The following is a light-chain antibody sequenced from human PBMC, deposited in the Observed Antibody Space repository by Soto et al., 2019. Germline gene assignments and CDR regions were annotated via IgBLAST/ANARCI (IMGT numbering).Light chain of an antibody. CDR2: GAS. Sequence: IVLTQSPGTLSLSPGERATLSCRASQSVSSSYLAWYQQKPGQAPRLLIYGASTRATGIPDRFSGGGSGTEFTLTISSLQSEDFAVYYCQQYNNWPRTCGQGTRWIS. V-gene: IGKV3D-15*01. CDR3: QQYNNWPRT. CDR1: QSVSSSY. J-gene: IGKJ1*01.